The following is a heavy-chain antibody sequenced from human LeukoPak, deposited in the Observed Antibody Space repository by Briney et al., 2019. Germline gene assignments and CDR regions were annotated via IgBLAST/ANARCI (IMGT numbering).Heavy chain of an antibody. D-gene: IGHD5-18*01. CDR3: ARIVPYNYGYIDY. Sequence: KPSETLSLTCTVSGGSISSYYWSWIRQPPGKGLEWIGYIYYSGSTNYNPSLKSRVSISVDASKNQFSLKVRFVTAADTAVYFCARIVPYNYGYIDYWGQGTLVTVSS. J-gene: IGHJ4*02. V-gene: IGHV4-59*01. CDR1: GGSISSYY. CDR2: IYYSGST.